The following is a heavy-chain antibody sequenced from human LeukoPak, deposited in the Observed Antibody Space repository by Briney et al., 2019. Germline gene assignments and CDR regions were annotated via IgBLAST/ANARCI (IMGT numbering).Heavy chain of an antibody. Sequence: ASVKVSCKASGYTFTSYGISWVRQAPGQGLEWMGWISAYNGSTNYAQKLQGRVTMTTDTSTSTAYMELRSLRSDDTAVYYCATTLYYYDSSGYTDAFDIWGQGTMVTVSS. CDR1: GYTFTSYG. D-gene: IGHD3-22*01. CDR3: ATTLYYYDSSGYTDAFDI. J-gene: IGHJ3*02. CDR2: ISAYNGST. V-gene: IGHV1-18*01.